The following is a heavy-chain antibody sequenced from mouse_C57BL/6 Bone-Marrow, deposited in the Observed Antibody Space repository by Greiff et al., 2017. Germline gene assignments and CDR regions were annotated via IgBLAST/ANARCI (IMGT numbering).Heavy chain of an antibody. D-gene: IGHD1-1*01. Sequence: DVMLVQSGGDFVKPGGSLKLSCTASGFTFTRSGMSLVSQTPDKSLEWFANISSCGSYTYYPHCVKGRFPISRDNSKTTRYMKMSSLKYEDTAMYDGARRGTTVGLDFWGTGTTVTVSS. J-gene: IGHJ1*03. CDR2: ISSCGSYT. CDR3: ARRGTTVGLDF. CDR1: GFTFTRSG. V-gene: IGHV5-6*02.